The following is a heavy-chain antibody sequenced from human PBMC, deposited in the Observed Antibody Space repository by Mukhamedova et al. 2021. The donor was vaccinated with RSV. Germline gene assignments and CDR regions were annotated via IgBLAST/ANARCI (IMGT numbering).Heavy chain of an antibody. Sequence: YPGDSDTRYSPSFQGQVTISADKSISTAYLQWSSLKASDTAMSYCARGVTRDYWGQGTLVTVSS. V-gene: IGHV5-51*01. J-gene: IGHJ4*02. CDR3: ARGVTRDY. CDR2: YPGDSDT. D-gene: IGHD4-17*01.